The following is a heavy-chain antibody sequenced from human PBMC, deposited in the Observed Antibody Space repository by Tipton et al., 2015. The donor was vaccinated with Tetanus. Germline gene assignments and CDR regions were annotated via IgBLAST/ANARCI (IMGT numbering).Heavy chain of an antibody. CDR2: ISWNSGSI. Sequence: SLRLSCAASGFAFSSYGMTWVRQAPGKGLEWVSGISWNSGSIGYADSVKGRFTISRDNAKNSLYLQMNSLRAEDTALYYCAKDISISSSSWFDYWGQGTLVTVSS. CDR1: GFAFSSYG. V-gene: IGHV3-9*01. J-gene: IGHJ5*01. CDR3: AKDISISSSSWFDY. D-gene: IGHD6-13*01.